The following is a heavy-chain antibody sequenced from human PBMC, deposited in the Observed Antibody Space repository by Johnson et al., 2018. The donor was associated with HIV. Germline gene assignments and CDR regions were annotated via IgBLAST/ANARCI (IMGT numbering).Heavy chain of an antibody. CDR2: INWNGGST. CDR3: ARVRGLGYCSSTNCWGDAFDI. CDR1: EFTFDDYG. Sequence: VQLVESGGGVVQPGGSLRLSCAASEFTFDDYGMTWVRQGPGKGLEWVSGINWNGGSTGYADSVKGRFLFSRDNARNSLYLQMNSLRAEDTALYYCARVRGLGYCSSTNCWGDAFDIWGQGTMVTVSS. V-gene: IGHV3-20*04. J-gene: IGHJ3*02. D-gene: IGHD2-2*01.